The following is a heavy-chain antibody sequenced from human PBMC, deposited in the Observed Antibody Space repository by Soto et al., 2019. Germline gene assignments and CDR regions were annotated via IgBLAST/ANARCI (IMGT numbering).Heavy chain of an antibody. J-gene: IGHJ4*02. CDR3: TTCFLEWLLVDY. CDR1: GFTFSNAW. V-gene: IGHV3-15*01. Sequence: EVQLVESGGGLVQPGGSLRLSCAASGFTFSNAWMSWVRQAPGKGLEWVGRIKSKTDGGTTDYAAPVKGRFTISRDDSKNTLYLQMNSLKTEDTAVYYCTTCFLEWLLVDYWGQGTLVTVSS. CDR2: IKSKTDGGTT. D-gene: IGHD3-3*01.